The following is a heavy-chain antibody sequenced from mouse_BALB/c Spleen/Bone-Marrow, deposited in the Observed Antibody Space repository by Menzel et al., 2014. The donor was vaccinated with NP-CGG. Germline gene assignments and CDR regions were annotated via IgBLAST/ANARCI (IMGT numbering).Heavy chain of an antibody. Sequence: EVKLMESGGGLVQPGGSRKLSCAASGFTFSSFGMHWVCQAPEKGLEWVAYISTGSSTIYYADTVKGRFTISRDNPKNTLFLQMTSLRSGDTAMYYCARSDGAMDYWGQGTSVTVSS. D-gene: IGHD2-3*01. J-gene: IGHJ4*01. CDR3: ARSDGAMDY. CDR2: ISTGSSTI. CDR1: GFTFSSFG. V-gene: IGHV5-17*02.